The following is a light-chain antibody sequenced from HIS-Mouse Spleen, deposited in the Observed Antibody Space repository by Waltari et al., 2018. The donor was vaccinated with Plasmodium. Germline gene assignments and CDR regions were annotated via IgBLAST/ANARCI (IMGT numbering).Light chain of an antibody. V-gene: IGLV2-23*01. CDR3: CSYAGSSTWV. J-gene: IGLJ3*02. CDR2: EGS. CDR1: SSHVGSYNL. Sequence: QSALTQPASVSGSPGQSITISCTGTSSHVGSYNLFSWYQQPPGKAPKLMIYEGSKRPSGVSNRFSGSKSGNTASLTISGLQAEDEADYYCCSYAGSSTWVFGGGTKLTVL.